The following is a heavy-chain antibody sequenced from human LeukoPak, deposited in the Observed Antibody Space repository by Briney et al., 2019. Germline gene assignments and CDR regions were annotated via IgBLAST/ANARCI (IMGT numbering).Heavy chain of an antibody. J-gene: IGHJ3*02. V-gene: IGHV4-39*01. D-gene: IGHD3-22*01. CDR3: ARLTYYYDRSGYYTRGAFDI. CDR2: IYYNGRS. CDR1: GDFITNSNFY. Sequence: SETLPLTCTVSGDFITNSNFYWAWIRHPTGKGLEWIGSIYYNGRSYNNPSLKSRVTTSVDTSKNQFSLRLSSVTAADTAIYYCARLTYYYDRSGYYTRGAFDIWGQGKSVTVSS.